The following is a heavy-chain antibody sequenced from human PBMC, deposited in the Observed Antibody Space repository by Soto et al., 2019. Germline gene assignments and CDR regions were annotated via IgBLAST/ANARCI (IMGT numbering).Heavy chain of an antibody. J-gene: IGHJ6*02. CDR3: ARERATTYYYYYGMDV. CDR2: IIPIFGTA. D-gene: IGHD1-1*01. V-gene: IGHV1-69*13. CDR1: GGTFSSYA. Sequence: SVKVSCEASGGTFSSYAISWVRQAPGQGLEWMGGIIPIFGTANYAQKFQGRVTITADESTSTAYMELSSLRSEDTAVYYCARERATTYYYYYGMDVWGQGTTVTVSS.